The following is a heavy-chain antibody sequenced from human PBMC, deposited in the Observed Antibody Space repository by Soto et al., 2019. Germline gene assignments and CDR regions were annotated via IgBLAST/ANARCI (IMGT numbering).Heavy chain of an antibody. Sequence: GRSLGLSCAASGFTFGSYAMSCVRQAPGNGLEWVSAISGSGGSTYYADSVKGRFTISRDNSKNTLYLQMNSLRAEDTAVYYCAIELSQSIDVAGDLDYCG. CDR1: GFTFGSYA. V-gene: IGHV3-23*01. CDR2: ISGSGGST. J-gene: IGHJ4*01. D-gene: IGHD6-19*01. CDR3: AIELSQSIDVAGDLDY.